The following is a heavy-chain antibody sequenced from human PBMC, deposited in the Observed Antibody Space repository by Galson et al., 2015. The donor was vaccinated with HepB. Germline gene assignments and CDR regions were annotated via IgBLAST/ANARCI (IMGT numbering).Heavy chain of an antibody. J-gene: IGHJ3*02. CDR2: IKQDGSEK. V-gene: IGHV3-7*03. D-gene: IGHD3-22*01. CDR1: GFTFSSYW. CDR3: ARPPYYDSSGYNALDI. Sequence: SLRLSCAASGFTFSSYWMSWVRQAPGKGLEWVANIKQDGSEKYYVDSVKGRFTISRDNAKNSLYLQMNSLRAEDTAVYYCARPPYYDSSGYNALDIWGQGTMVTVSS.